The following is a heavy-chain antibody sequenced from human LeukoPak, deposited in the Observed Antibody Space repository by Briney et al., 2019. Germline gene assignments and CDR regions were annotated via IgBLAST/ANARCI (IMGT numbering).Heavy chain of an antibody. D-gene: IGHD3-22*01. CDR2: INAGNGNT. CDR3: ARSYYDSSGYYSFDY. V-gene: IGHV1-3*01. J-gene: IGHJ4*02. CDR1: GYTFTSYA. Sequence: GASVKVSCKASGYTFTSYAMHWVRQAPGQRLEWMGWINAGNGNTKYSQKFQGRVPITRDTSASTAYMELSSLRSEDTAVYYCARSYYDSSGYYSFDYWGQGTLVTVSS.